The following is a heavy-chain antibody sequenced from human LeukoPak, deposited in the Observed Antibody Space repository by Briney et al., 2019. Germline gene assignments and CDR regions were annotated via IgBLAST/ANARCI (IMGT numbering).Heavy chain of an antibody. V-gene: IGHV3-21*04. D-gene: IGHD2-2*01. CDR1: GITFSSYS. J-gene: IGHJ4*02. CDR2: ISSSSSYI. Sequence: GGSLRLSCAASGITFSSYSMSWVRQAPGKGLEWVSSISSSSSYIYYADSVKGRFTISRDNAKNSLYLQMNSLRAEDTAVYYCARGLEYQLLPFDYWGQGTLVTVSS. CDR3: ARGLEYQLLPFDY.